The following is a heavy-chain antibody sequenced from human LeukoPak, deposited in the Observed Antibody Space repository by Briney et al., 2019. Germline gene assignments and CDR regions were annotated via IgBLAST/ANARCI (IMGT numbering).Heavy chain of an antibody. Sequence: SETLSLTCTVSGGSITNYYWTWIRQPPGKGLEWIGYIYYSGSTNYNPSLKSRVTISVDTSKNQFSLKLSSVTAADTALYYCARLGKIATAGPNYYHSMDVWGQGTTVTVSS. CDR1: GGSITNYY. D-gene: IGHD6-13*01. V-gene: IGHV4-59*01. J-gene: IGHJ6*02. CDR2: IYYSGST. CDR3: ARLGKIATAGPNYYHSMDV.